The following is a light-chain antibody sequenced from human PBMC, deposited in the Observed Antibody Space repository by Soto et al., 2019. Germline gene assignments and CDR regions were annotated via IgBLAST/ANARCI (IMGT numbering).Light chain of an antibody. Sequence: QYVLTQPPSVAGAPGQRVTISCTGSSSDIGAGYDVHWYQQLPGTAPKLLIYGNSNRPSEVPDRFSGSKSGTSASLAITGLQAEDEADYYCQSYDSSLSVAFGGGTKLTVL. CDR2: GNS. J-gene: IGLJ2*01. V-gene: IGLV1-40*01. CDR1: SSDIGAGYD. CDR3: QSYDSSLSVA.